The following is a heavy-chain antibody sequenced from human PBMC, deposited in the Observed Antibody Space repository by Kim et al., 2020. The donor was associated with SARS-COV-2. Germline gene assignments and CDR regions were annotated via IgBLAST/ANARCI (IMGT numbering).Heavy chain of an antibody. Sequence: GGSLRLSCAASGFSLSDQYMDWVRQAPGKGLEWVGRARHKANGYSPQYAASVNGRFTISRDDSKNSLYLQLNGLKTEDTAVYYCTVDLVGPTGMAYWGQGTLVTVSS. J-gene: IGHJ4*02. CDR2: ARHKANGYSP. D-gene: IGHD1-26*01. V-gene: IGHV3-72*01. CDR3: TVDLVGPTGMAY. CDR1: GFSLSDQY.